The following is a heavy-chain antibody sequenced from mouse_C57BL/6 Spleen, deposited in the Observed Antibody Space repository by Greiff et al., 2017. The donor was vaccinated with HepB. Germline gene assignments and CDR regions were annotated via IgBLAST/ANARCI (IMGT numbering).Heavy chain of an antibody. CDR2: ISSGGDYI. J-gene: IGHJ1*03. CDR1: GFTFSSYA. D-gene: IGHD1-1*01. V-gene: IGHV5-9-1*02. Sequence: EVKLMESGEGLVKPGGSLKLSCAASGFTFSSYAMSWVRQTPEKRLEWVAYISSGGDYIYYADTVKGRFTISRDNARNTLYLQMSSLKSEDTAMYYCTRDHYGSSPHWYFDVWGTGTTVTVSS. CDR3: TRDHYGSSPHWYFDV.